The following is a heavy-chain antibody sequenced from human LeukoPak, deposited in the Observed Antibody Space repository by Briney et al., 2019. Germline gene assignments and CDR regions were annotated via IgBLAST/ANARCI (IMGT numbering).Heavy chain of an antibody. CDR1: GYTFTNYG. CDR2: ISAYNGNT. V-gene: IGHV1-18*01. D-gene: IGHD3-22*01. J-gene: IGHJ4*02. Sequence: GASVKVSCKASGYTFTNYGISWVRQAPGQGLEWMGWISAYNGNTHYAQNLQGRVTMTTDTSTSTAYMELKSLRSDDTAVYYCASAVAYYYDSSGYYFDYWGQGTLVTVSS. CDR3: ASAVAYYYDSSGYYFDY.